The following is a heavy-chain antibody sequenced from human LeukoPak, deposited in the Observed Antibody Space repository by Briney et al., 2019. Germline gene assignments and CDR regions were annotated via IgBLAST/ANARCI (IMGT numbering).Heavy chain of an antibody. V-gene: IGHV1-18*01. CDR3: ARVSRYCSGGSCYSQYYGY. D-gene: IGHD2-15*01. CDR1: GYTFTSYG. Sequence: ASVKVSCKASGYTFTSYGISWVRQAPGQGLEWVGWISAYNGNTNYAQKLQGRVTMTTDASTSTAYMELRSLRSDDTAVYYCARVSRYCSGGSCYSQYYGYWGQGTLVTVSS. CDR2: ISAYNGNT. J-gene: IGHJ4*02.